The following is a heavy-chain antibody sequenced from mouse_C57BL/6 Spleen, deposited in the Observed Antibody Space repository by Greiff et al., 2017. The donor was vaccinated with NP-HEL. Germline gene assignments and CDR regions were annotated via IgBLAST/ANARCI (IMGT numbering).Heavy chain of an antibody. J-gene: IGHJ2*01. Sequence: VQLQQSGAELVRPGASVTLSCKASGYTFTDYEMHWVKQTPVHGLEWIGAIDPETGGTAYNQKFKGKAILTADKSSSTAYMELRSLTSEDSAVYYCTRERTWEGDYWGQGTTLTVSS. CDR3: TRERTWEGDY. CDR1: GYTFTDYE. V-gene: IGHV1-15*01. CDR2: IDPETGGT. D-gene: IGHD3-3*01.